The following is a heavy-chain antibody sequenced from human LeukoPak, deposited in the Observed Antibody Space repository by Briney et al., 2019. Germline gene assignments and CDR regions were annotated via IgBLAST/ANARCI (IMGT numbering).Heavy chain of an antibody. Sequence: ASVKVSCKASGYTFTSYGISWVRQAPGQGLEWMGWANPNSGNTGYAQKFQGRVTMTRNTSISTAYMELSSLRSEDTAVYYCARATGGSSGYYYYMDVWGKGTTVTVSS. CDR3: ARATGGSSGYYYYMDV. V-gene: IGHV1-8*02. J-gene: IGHJ6*03. CDR1: GYTFTSYG. D-gene: IGHD6-6*01. CDR2: ANPNSGNT.